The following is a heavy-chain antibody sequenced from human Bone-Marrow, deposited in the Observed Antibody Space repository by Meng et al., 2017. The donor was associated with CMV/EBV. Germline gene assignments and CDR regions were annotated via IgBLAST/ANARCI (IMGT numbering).Heavy chain of an antibody. Sequence: GGSLRLSCAASGFTFSSYAMSWVRQAPGKGLEWVSVIYSGGSSTYYADSVKGRFTISRDNSKNTLYLQMNSLRAEDTAVYYCAKGSLRDPVTPYYYYYGMEVWGQGHTV. D-gene: IGHD4-17*01. CDR3: AKGSLRDPVTPYYYYYGMEV. CDR2: IYSGGSST. V-gene: IGHV3-23*03. CDR1: GFTFSSYA. J-gene: IGHJ6*02.